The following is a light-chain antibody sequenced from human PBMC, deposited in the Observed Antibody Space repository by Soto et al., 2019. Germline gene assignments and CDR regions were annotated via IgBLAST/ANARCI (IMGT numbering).Light chain of an antibody. CDR2: DVT. CDR3: CSYAGSYSYVV. V-gene: IGLV2-11*01. CDR1: SSDVGGYNY. Sequence: QSVLTQPRSVSGSPGQSVTISCTGTSSDVGGYNYVSWYQQHPGQAPKLMIYDVTKRPSGVPDRFSGSKSGNTATLTISGLQAEDEGDYHCCSYAGSYSYVVFGGGTKLTVL. J-gene: IGLJ2*01.